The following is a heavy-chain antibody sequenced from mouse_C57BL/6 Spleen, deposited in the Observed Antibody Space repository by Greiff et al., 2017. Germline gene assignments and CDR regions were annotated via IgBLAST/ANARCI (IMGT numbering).Heavy chain of an antibody. Sequence: EVQLQESGAELVRPGASVKLSCTASGFNIKDDYMHWVKQRPEQGLEWIGWIDPENGDTEYASKFQGKATITADTSSNTAYLQLSSLTSEDTAVYYCTTGGLLYYAMDYWGQGTSVTVSS. CDR2: IDPENGDT. D-gene: IGHD1-1*01. J-gene: IGHJ4*01. CDR3: TTGGLLYYAMDY. V-gene: IGHV14-4*01. CDR1: GFNIKDDY.